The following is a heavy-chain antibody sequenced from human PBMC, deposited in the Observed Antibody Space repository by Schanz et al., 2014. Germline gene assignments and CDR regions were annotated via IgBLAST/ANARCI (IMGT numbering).Heavy chain of an antibody. CDR3: ARDRGGTKPQGV. D-gene: IGHD2-15*01. V-gene: IGHV3-74*01. J-gene: IGHJ4*02. Sequence: EVQLVESGGGFVQPGGSLRLSCAASGFTFSVYWMHWVRQPPGEGLVSVSRISGDGTTTSYADSVKGRFTSSRDSAKNALYLQMYSLRAEDTAVDYCARDRGGTKPQGVWGQGTLVAVSS. CDR1: GFTFSVYW. CDR2: ISGDGTTT.